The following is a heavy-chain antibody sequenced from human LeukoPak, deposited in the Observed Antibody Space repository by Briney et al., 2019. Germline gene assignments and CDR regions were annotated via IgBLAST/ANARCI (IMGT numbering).Heavy chain of an antibody. CDR1: GFTFSSYA. Sequence: GRSLRLSCAASGFTFSSYAMHWVCQAPGKGLEWVAVISYDGSNKYYADSVKGRFTISRDNSKNTLYLQMNSLRAEDTAVYYCASGRIPPYYFDYWGQGTLVTVSS. CDR3: ASGRIPPYYFDY. CDR2: ISYDGSNK. D-gene: IGHD2-2*02. J-gene: IGHJ4*02. V-gene: IGHV3-30*04.